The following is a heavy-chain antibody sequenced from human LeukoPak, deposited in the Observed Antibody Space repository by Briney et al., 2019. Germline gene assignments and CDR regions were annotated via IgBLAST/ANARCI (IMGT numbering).Heavy chain of an antibody. CDR1: GYTFTCYY. V-gene: IGHV1-2*02. D-gene: IGHD3-3*01. Sequence: ASVKVSCKASGYTFTCYYMHWVRQAPGQGLEWMGWINPNSGGTNYAQKFQGRVTMTRDTSISTAYIELTRLRSDDTAVYYCARVSVLEWLPQDYWGQGTLVTVSS. CDR3: ARVSVLEWLPQDY. J-gene: IGHJ4*02. CDR2: INPNSGGT.